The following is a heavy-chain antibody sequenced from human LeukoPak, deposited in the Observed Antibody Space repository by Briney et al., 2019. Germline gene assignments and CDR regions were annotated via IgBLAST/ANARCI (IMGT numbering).Heavy chain of an antibody. V-gene: IGHV4-38-2*02. D-gene: IGHD2-21*01. CDR1: GYSISSGYY. CDR2: IYYSGST. J-gene: IGHJ3*02. Sequence: SETLSLTCTVSGYSISSGYYWSWIRQPPGKGLEWIGYIYYSGSTYYNPSLKSRVTISVDKSKNQFSLKLSSVTAADTAVYYCAREGLAYCPPDIWGQGTMVTVSS. CDR3: AREGLAYCPPDI.